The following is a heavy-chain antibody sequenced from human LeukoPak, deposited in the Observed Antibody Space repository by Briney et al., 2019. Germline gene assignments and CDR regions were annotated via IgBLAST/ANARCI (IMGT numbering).Heavy chain of an antibody. CDR3: ARGRDGYYDSSGYLDY. D-gene: IGHD3-22*01. V-gene: IGHV4-59*01. J-gene: IGHJ4*02. CDR1: GGSISSYY. CDR2: IYYSGST. Sequence: PSETLSLTCTVSGGSISSYYWSWIRQPPGKGLEWIGYIYYSGSTNYNPSLKSRVTISVDTSKNQFSLKLSSVTAADTAVYYCARGRDGYYDSSGYLDYWGQGTLVTVSS.